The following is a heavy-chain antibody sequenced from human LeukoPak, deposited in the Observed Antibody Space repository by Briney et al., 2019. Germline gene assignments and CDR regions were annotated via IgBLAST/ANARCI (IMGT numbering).Heavy chain of an antibody. Sequence: GGSLRLSCAASGFTFSSYAMHWVRQAPGKGLEWVAVISYDGSNKYYADSVKGRFTISRDNSKNTLYLQMNSLRAEDTAVYYCAGWFGDYDYWGQGTLVTVSS. CDR1: GFTFSSYA. D-gene: IGHD3-10*01. V-gene: IGHV3-30-3*01. J-gene: IGHJ4*02. CDR3: AGWFGDYDY. CDR2: ISYDGSNK.